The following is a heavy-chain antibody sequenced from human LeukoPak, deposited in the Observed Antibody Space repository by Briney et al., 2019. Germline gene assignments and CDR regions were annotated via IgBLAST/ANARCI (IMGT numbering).Heavy chain of an antibody. V-gene: IGHV4-61*01. J-gene: IGHJ3*02. CDR2: IYYSGST. CDR3: ARGAYDSSGYYLDDAFDI. D-gene: IGHD3-22*01. CDR1: GGSISSGTYY. Sequence: DPSETLSLTCTVAGGSISSGTYYWSWLRQPPGKGLEWIGYIYYSGSTNYNPSLKSRVTISVDTSKNQFSLKLSSVTAADTAVYYCARGAYDSSGYYLDDAFDIWGQGTMVTVSS.